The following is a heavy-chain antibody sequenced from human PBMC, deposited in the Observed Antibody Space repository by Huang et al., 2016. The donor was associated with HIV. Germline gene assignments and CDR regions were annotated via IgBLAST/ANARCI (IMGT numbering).Heavy chain of an antibody. D-gene: IGHD3-3*01. CDR1: GASFTGNY. J-gene: IGHJ6*02. CDR2: INDSGCT. V-gene: IGHV4-34*01. CDR3: ARQWVLLDYLMGMDV. Sequence: QVHLQQWGAGLLKPSETLTLTCAVSGASFTGNYWTWIRQTPGKGLAGIGEINDSGCTIYTPSLESRVTISIDRSRKQFSLRLSSMTAADTAVYYCARQWVLLDYLMGMDVWGQGTTVIVSS.